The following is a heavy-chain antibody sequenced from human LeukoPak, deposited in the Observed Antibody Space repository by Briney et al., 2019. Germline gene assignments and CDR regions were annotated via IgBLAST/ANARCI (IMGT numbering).Heavy chain of an antibody. CDR1: GYNFTSYW. D-gene: IGHD3-16*01. CDR2: IYPGDSDT. Sequence: GESLKISCKGSGYNFTSYWIGWVRQMPGKGLEWMGIIYPGDSDTRYSPSFQGQVTISADKSISTAYLQWSSLTAADTAMYYCARLEFSDDPWGIFDYGGQRTLITVSS. V-gene: IGHV5-51*01. CDR3: ARLEFSDDPWGIFDY. J-gene: IGHJ4*02.